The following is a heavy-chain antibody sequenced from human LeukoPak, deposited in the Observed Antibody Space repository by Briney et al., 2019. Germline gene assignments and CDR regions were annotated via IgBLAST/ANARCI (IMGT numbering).Heavy chain of an antibody. CDR3: ARGRAYSSSWYYFDY. CDR2: ISAYNGNT. D-gene: IGHD6-13*01. V-gene: IGHV1-18*01. CDR1: GYTFTSYG. Sequence: ASVKVSCKASGYTFTSYGISWVRQAPGQGLEWMGWISAYNGNTNYAQKLQGRVTMTTDTSTSTAYMELRSLRSDDTAVYYCARGRAYSSSWYYFDYWGQGTLVTVSS. J-gene: IGHJ4*02.